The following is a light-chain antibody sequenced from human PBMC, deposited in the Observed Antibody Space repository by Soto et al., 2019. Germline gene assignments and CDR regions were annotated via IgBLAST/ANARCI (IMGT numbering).Light chain of an antibody. CDR2: AAS. CDR1: QGISSY. V-gene: IGKV1-8*01. Sequence: AIRMTQSPSSFSASTGDRVTITCRASQGISSYLAWYQQKPGKAPKLLIYAASTLQSGVPSRFSGSGSGTDFTLTISCLQSEDFATYYRQHYYSYPWTFGQGTKVEVK. J-gene: IGKJ1*01. CDR3: QHYYSYPWT.